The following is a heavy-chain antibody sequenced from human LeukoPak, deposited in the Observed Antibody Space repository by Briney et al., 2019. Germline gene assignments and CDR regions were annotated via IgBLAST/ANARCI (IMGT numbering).Heavy chain of an antibody. CDR3: ARGGDYGDLRYFDY. Sequence: SETLSPTCTVSGASLNSGGYYCSWIRQPPGKGLEWIGYIYYRGSTNYNPSLKSRVTFSVDTSKNQFSLKLNSVTAADTAVYYCARGGDYGDLRYFDYWGQGTLVTVSS. D-gene: IGHD4-17*01. V-gene: IGHV4-61*08. CDR1: GASLNSGGYY. J-gene: IGHJ4*02. CDR2: IYYRGST.